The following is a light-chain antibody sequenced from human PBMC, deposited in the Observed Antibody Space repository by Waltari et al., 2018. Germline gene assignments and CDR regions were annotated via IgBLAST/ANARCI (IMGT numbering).Light chain of an antibody. V-gene: IGLV8-61*01. J-gene: IGLJ3*02. CDR1: SGSVSCTSY. CDR2: KGN. Sequence: QTVLTQEPSLSVSPGGTVTLTCALSSGSVSCTSYATWYQQTPGLPPRTLVYKGNGRSSGVPDRFSGSILGNKAALTITGAQADDESDYYCSMYMGSGIWVFGGGTKLTVL. CDR3: SMYMGSGIWV.